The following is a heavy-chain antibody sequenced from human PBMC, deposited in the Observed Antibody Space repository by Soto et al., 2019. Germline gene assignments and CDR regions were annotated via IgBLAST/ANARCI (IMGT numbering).Heavy chain of an antibody. V-gene: IGHV3-74*01. J-gene: IGHJ4*02. CDR1: GFTFSSYW. CDR2: IKSDGSVT. CDR3: ARLSEAY. Sequence: EVQLVESGRGLVQPGGSLRLSCAASGFTFSSYWMHWVRQAPGKGLVWVSNIKSDGSVTNYADSVKGRLTISRDNAKNTLYLQMTSLRVDDTAVYFCARLSEAYWGQGTLVTVSS.